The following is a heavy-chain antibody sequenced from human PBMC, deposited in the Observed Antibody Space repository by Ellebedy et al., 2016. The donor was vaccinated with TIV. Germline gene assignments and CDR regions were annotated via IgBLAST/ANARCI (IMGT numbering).Heavy chain of an antibody. Sequence: GESLKISCKASGYIFTSNWIGWLRQMPGKDLDWMGIIYPGNSDIRYSPSTQGRVTISADKSISTAYLQWSSLKASDTAMYYWARYEGATGAIDYWGQGTLVTVSA. CDR3: ARYEGATGAIDY. CDR1: GYIFTSNW. D-gene: IGHD1-1*01. CDR2: IYPGNSDI. J-gene: IGHJ4*02. V-gene: IGHV5-51*01.